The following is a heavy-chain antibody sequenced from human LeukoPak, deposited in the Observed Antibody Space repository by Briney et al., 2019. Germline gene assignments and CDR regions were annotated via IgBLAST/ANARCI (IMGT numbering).Heavy chain of an antibody. V-gene: IGHV4-30-2*01. CDR3: ARGRLYCSSTSCSPYGMDV. CDR2: IYHSGST. D-gene: IGHD2-2*01. Sequence: SVTLSLTCAVSGGSISSGGYSWSWIRQPPGKGLEWIGYIYHSGSTYYNPSLKSRVTISVDRSKNQFSLKLSSVTAADTAVYYCARGRLYCSSTSCSPYGMDVWGKGTTVTVSS. J-gene: IGHJ6*04. CDR1: GGSISSGGYS.